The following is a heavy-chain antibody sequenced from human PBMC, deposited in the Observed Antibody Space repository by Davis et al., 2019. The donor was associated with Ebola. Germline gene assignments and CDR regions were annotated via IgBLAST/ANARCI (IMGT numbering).Heavy chain of an antibody. CDR2: IIPIFGTA. CDR1: GGTFSSYA. D-gene: IGHD5-24*01. CDR3: AREMARQFLFDP. V-gene: IGHV1-69*13. Sequence: SVKVSCKASGGTFSSYAISWVRQAPGQGLEWMGGIIPIFGTANYAQKFQGRVTITADESTSTAYMELSSLRSEDTAVYYCAREMARQFLFDPWGQGTLVTVSS. J-gene: IGHJ5*02.